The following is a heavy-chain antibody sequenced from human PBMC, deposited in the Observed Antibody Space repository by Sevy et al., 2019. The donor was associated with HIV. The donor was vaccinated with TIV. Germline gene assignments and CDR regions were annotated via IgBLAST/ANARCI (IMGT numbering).Heavy chain of an antibody. CDR2: IYTSGST. V-gene: IGHV4-4*07. CDR1: GGSISSYY. Sequence: SETLSLTCTVSGGSISSYYWSWIRQPAGKGLEWIGRIYTSGSTNYNPSLKSRVTMSVDTSKNQFSLKLSSVTAADPAVYYCAGSYYNVNYYYYGMDVWGQGTTVTVSS. J-gene: IGHJ6*02. CDR3: AGSYYNVNYYYYGMDV. D-gene: IGHD3-10*01.